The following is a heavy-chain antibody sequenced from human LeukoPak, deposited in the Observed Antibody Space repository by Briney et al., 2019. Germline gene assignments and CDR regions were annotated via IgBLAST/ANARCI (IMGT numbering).Heavy chain of an antibody. CDR3: ARAPCYYGSGRAPPLNV. CDR2: INHSGST. D-gene: IGHD3-10*01. V-gene: IGHV4-34*01. Sequence: PSETLSLTCAVYGGSFSGYYWSWIRQPPGKGLEWIGEINHSGSTNYNPSLKSRVTISVDTSKNQFSLKLSSVTAADTAVYYCARAPCYYGSGRAPPLNVWGQGTTVTVSS. CDR1: GGSFSGYY. J-gene: IGHJ6*02.